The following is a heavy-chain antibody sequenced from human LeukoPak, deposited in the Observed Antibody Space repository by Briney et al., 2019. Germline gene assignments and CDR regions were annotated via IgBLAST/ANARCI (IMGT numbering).Heavy chain of an antibody. V-gene: IGHV3-33*01. Sequence: GRSLRLSCAASGFTFNNYGMHWVRQAPGKGLEWVAIMWYDGGNKHYADSVKGRFTISRDNSKNTLYLQMDSLRAEDTAVYYCARGTGAYFYRMDVWGQGTTVTVSS. CDR2: MWYDGGNK. J-gene: IGHJ6*02. D-gene: IGHD7-27*01. CDR1: GFTFNNYG. CDR3: ARGTGAYFYRMDV.